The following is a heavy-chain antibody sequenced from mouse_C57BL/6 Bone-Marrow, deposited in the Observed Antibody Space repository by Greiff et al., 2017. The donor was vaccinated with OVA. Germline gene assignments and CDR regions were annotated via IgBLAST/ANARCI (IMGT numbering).Heavy chain of an antibody. J-gene: IGHJ4*01. V-gene: IGHV7-1*01. Sequence: EVMLVESGGGLVQSGRSLRLSCATSGFTFSDFYMEWVRQAPGKGLEWIAASRNKANDYTTEYSASVKGRFIVSRDTSQSILYLQMNALRAEDTAIYYCARDRGTTVVEDAMDYWGQGTSVTVSS. D-gene: IGHD1-1*01. CDR1: GFTFSDFY. CDR2: SRNKANDYTT. CDR3: ARDRGTTVVEDAMDY.